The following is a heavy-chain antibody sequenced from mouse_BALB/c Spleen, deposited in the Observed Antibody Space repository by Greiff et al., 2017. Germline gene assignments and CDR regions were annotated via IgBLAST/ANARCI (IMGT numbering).Heavy chain of an antibody. CDR1: GFSLTGYG. CDR2: LWGDGST. J-gene: IGHJ4*01. Sequence: VKLVESGPGLVAPSQSLSITCTVSGFSLTGYGVNWVRQPPGKGLEWLGMLWGDGSTDYNSALKSRMSISKDNSKSQVFLKMNSQQTDDTARYYCAKTNSHYAMDYWGQGTSVTVSS. V-gene: IGHV2-6-7*01. CDR3: AKTNSHYAMDY.